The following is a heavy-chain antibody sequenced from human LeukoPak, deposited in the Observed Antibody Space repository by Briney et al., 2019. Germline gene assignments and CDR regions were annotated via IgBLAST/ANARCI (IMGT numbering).Heavy chain of an antibody. Sequence: PGGSLRLSCAASGFTFSSYGMNWVRQAPGKGLEWVSSISSSSSYIYYADSVKGRFTISRDNAKNSLYLQMNSLRAEDTAVYYCARGSFEAFDIWGQGTMVTVSS. CDR1: GFTFSSYG. CDR3: ARGSFEAFDI. J-gene: IGHJ3*02. V-gene: IGHV3-21*01. CDR2: ISSSSSYI.